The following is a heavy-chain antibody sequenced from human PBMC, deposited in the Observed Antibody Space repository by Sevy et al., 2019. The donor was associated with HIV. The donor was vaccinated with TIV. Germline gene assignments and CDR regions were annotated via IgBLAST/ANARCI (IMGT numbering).Heavy chain of an antibody. J-gene: IGHJ3*02. V-gene: IGHV3-23*01. CDR3: AGAGFDSSGSFDAFDI. Sequence: GGSLRLSCKPSGFTFANYAMNWVRQAPGKGLEWVSTIYGTGGVTYYADSVKGRFTISSDNSKNNLYLQMNSLRTEDMAIYYGAGAGFDSSGSFDAFDIWGQGTMVTVSS. CDR2: IYGTGGVT. D-gene: IGHD3-22*01. CDR1: GFTFANYA.